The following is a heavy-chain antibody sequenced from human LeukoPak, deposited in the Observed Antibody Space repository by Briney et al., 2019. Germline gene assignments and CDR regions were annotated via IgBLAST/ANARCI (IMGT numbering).Heavy chain of an antibody. CDR2: ISVGNGNT. Sequence: ASVKVSCKASGYTFTTFGIHWVRQAPGQRPEWMGWISVGNGNTKYSQKYQGRVTIARETSASTAYMELSSLTSEDTAVYYCARTSLSAYDYWGQGTLVTVSS. CDR3: ARTSLSAYDY. J-gene: IGHJ4*02. D-gene: IGHD3-16*02. V-gene: IGHV1-3*01. CDR1: GYTFTTFG.